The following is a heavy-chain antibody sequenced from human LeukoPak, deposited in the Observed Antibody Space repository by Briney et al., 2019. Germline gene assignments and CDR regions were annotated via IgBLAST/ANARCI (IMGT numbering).Heavy chain of an antibody. CDR3: ARGRPGDYFDY. D-gene: IGHD6-25*01. V-gene: IGHV3-11*05. CDR1: GFAFSDYY. CDR2: ISSTSSFT. J-gene: IGHJ4*02. Sequence: GGSLRLSCAASGFAFSDYYMSWIREAPGKGLEWLSYISSTSSFTNYADSVKGRYTISRDNAKNSLYLQMNTLRAEDTAVYYCARGRPGDYFDYWGQGTLVTVSS.